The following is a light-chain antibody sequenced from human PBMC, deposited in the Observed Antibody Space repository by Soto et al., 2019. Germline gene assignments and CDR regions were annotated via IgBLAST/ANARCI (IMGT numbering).Light chain of an antibody. CDR3: ATWDGSLSGSYV. V-gene: IGLV1-44*01. Sequence: QSVLTQPPSASATPGQSVTISCSGSSSNIGSNTVNWYQQLPGTAPKLLIYSNNQRPSGVPDRFSGSKSGTSASLGISGLQSEDEAVYYCATWDGSLSGSYVFGTGTKVTVL. J-gene: IGLJ1*01. CDR1: SSNIGSNT. CDR2: SNN.